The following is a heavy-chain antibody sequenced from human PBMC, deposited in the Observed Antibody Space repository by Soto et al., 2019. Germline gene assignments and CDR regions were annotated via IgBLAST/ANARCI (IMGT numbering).Heavy chain of an antibody. D-gene: IGHD6-19*01. V-gene: IGHV4-39*01. CDR1: GDSIISSNYY. Sequence: SETLSLTCTVSGDSIISSNYYWAWIRPSPGKGLEWIGNMYYSGSTYYNLSLKSRVTMSVDTSKNQFSLELSSVTAADTAVYYCARGLITGSHYSGGWYYFDSWGQGTQVTVSS. CDR3: ARGLITGSHYSGGWYYFDS. J-gene: IGHJ4*02. CDR2: MYYSGST.